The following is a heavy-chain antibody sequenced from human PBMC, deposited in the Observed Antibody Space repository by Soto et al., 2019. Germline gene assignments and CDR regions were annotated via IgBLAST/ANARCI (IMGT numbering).Heavy chain of an antibody. J-gene: IGHJ4*02. D-gene: IGHD5-12*01. CDR1: GFTFSSYG. Sequence: GGSLRLSCAASGFTFSSYGMDWVRQAPGKGLEWVAIISYDGNNKYYADSVKGRFTISRDNSKNTLYLQMNSLRAEDTAVYYCAKDPRYRGYDTFLYYFDHWGQGTLVTVSS. CDR2: ISYDGNNK. CDR3: AKDPRYRGYDTFLYYFDH. V-gene: IGHV3-30*18.